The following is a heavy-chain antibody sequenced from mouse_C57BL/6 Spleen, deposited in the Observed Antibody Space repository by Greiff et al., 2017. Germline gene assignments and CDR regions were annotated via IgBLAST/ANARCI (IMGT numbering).Heavy chain of an antibody. Sequence: EVKVVESGGGLVQPGGSLKLSCAASGFTFSDYYMYWVRQTPEKRLEWVAYLSNGGGSTYYPDNVEGRFTISRDNAKNTRYLQMSRLKSEDTAMYYCSRAITTVGFDYWGQGTTLTVSS. CDR3: SRAITTVGFDY. V-gene: IGHV5-12*01. D-gene: IGHD1-1*01. CDR1: GFTFSDYY. CDR2: LSNGGGST. J-gene: IGHJ2*01.